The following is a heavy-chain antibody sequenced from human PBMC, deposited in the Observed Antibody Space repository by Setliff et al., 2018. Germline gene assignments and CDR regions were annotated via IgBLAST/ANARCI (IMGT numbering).Heavy chain of an antibody. V-gene: IGHV1-3*01. Sequence: GASVKVSCKASGYTFTSYAMHWVRQAPGQRLEWMGWINAGNGNTKYSQKFQGRVTITRDTSASTAYMELSSLRSEDTAVYYCARDGFEIVVVPAAIYYYYYMDVWGKGTTVTVPS. CDR2: INAGNGNT. D-gene: IGHD2-2*01. J-gene: IGHJ6*03. CDR3: ARDGFEIVVVPAAIYYYYYMDV. CDR1: GYTFTSYA.